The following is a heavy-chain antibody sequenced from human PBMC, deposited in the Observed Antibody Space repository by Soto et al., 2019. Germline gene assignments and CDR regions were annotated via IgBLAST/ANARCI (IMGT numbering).Heavy chain of an antibody. CDR3: ARDYGDYFDY. CDR2: IYYSGST. Sequence: PSETLSLTCTVTGGSISSYYWSWIRQPPGKGLEWIGYIYYSGSTNYNPSLKSRVTISVDTSKNQFSLKLSSVTAADTAVYYCARDYGDYFDYWGQGTLVTVSS. V-gene: IGHV4-59*01. J-gene: IGHJ4*02. D-gene: IGHD4-17*01. CDR1: GGSISSYY.